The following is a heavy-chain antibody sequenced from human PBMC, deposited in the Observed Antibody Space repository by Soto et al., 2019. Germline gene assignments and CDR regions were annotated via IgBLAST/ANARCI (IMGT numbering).Heavy chain of an antibody. V-gene: IGHV4-31*03. CDR1: GGSISSGGYY. J-gene: IGHJ5*02. CDR3: ASSRNNWNDWFDP. D-gene: IGHD1-20*01. Sequence: PSETLSLTCTVSGGSISSGGYYWSWIRQHPGKGLEWIGYIDYSGSTYYNPSLKSRVTISVDTSKNQFSLKLSSVTAADTAVYYCASSRNNWNDWFDPWGQGTLVTVSS. CDR2: IDYSGST.